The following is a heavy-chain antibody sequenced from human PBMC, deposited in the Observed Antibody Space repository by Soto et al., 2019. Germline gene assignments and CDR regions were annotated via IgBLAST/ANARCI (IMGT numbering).Heavy chain of an antibody. CDR2: LRGNGGST. Sequence: TGGSLRLSCAASGFIFSNYAMSWVRQAPGKGLDWVSGLRGNGGSTYYVDSVKGRFTVYRDNTKKIVYLQINSLTSHYTAVYYCAKNSGSAWHGFDYWGQGTLVTVSS. CDR1: GFIFSNYA. D-gene: IGHD6-25*01. CDR3: AKNSGSAWHGFDY. V-gene: IGHV3-23*01. J-gene: IGHJ4*02.